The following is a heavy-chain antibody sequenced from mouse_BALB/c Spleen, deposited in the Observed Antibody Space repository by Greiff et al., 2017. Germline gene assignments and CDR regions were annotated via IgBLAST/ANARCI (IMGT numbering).Heavy chain of an antibody. CDR3: ARGGLVRGYYAMDY. D-gene: IGHD2-14*01. CDR2: ISYSGST. CDR1: GYSITSDYA. V-gene: IGHV3-2*02. Sequence: EVKLQESGPGLVKPSQSLSLTCTVTGYSITSDYAWNWIRQFPGNKLEWMGYISYSGSTSYNPSLKSRISITRDTSKNQFFLQLNSVTTEDTATYYCARGGLVRGYYAMDYWGQGTSVTVSS. J-gene: IGHJ4*01.